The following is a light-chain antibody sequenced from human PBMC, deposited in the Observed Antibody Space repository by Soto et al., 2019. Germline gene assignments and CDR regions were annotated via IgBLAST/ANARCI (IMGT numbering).Light chain of an antibody. Sequence: PSFLSASVGDIVTITCRASQGISSFLAWYQQKPGKAPNLLMYAASTLQSGVPSRFSGGESGTEYTLTISSLQPEDSATYYCQQLYIFPLTFGQGTRLEIK. CDR3: QQLYIFPLT. CDR2: AAS. V-gene: IGKV1-9*01. CDR1: QGISSF. J-gene: IGKJ5*01.